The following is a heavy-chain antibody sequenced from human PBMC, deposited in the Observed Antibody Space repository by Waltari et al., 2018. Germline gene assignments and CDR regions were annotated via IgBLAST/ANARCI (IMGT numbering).Heavy chain of an antibody. CDR2: IRYDGSNK. V-gene: IGHV3-30*02. Sequence: QVQLVESGGGVVQPGGSLRLSCAASGFTFSSYGMHWVRQAQGKGLEWVAFIRYDGSNKYYADSVKGRFTISRDNSKNTLYLQMNSLRAEDTAVYYCAKDPGYSYGFYYYYMDVWGKGTTVTISS. CDR1: GFTFSSYG. J-gene: IGHJ6*03. CDR3: AKDPGYSYGFYYYYMDV. D-gene: IGHD5-18*01.